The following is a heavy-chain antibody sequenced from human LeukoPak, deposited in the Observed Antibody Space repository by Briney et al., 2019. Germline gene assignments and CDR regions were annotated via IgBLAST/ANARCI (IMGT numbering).Heavy chain of an antibody. CDR2: IYPGDSDT. J-gene: IGHJ4*02. CDR1: GYSFSTYW. D-gene: IGHD3-3*01. V-gene: IGHV5-51*01. Sequence: GEALKISCKGSGYSFSTYWIAWVRQMPGKGLEWMGIIYPGDSDTRYSPSLQGQVTISVDTSIGTAYLQWSSLKASDTAIYYCARQNDFRLDYWGQGTLVTVSS. CDR3: ARQNDFRLDY.